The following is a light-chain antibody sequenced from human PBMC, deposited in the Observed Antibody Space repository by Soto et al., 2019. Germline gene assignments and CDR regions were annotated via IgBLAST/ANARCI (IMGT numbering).Light chain of an antibody. CDR1: QGIRNE. Sequence: AIQMTQSLSSLSASVGDRVTITCRASQGIRNELGWYQQKPGDAPKLLIYAASSLQSGVPSRFSGSGSGTEFTLTISRLQPEDSATYYCLQDYKYPWTFGQGTKLEIK. CDR3: LQDYKYPWT. V-gene: IGKV1-6*01. J-gene: IGKJ1*01. CDR2: AAS.